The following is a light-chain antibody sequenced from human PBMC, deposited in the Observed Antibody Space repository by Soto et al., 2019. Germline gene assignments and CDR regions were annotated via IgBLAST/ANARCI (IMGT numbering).Light chain of an antibody. CDR2: DAS. J-gene: IGKJ1*01. CDR1: QSISTW. Sequence: DIQMTQSPSTLSASVGDRVTITCRASQSISTWLAWYQQKPGKAPKLLIYDASSLESGVPSRFSGSGSGTEFTLTISSLQPDELATYYCQKYNSAPWTVGQGTKVDIK. CDR3: QKYNSAPWT. V-gene: IGKV1-5*01.